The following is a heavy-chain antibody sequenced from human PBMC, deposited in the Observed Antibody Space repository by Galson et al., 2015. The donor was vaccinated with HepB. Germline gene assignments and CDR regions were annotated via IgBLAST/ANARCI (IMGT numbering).Heavy chain of an antibody. CDR2: INHSGST. Sequence: SETLSLTCAVYGGSFSAYYWSWIRQPPGKGLEWIGEINHSGSTNYNPSLKSRVTMSVDTSKSQFFLNLNSVTAADTAVYYCARGPLRFLGWLPQDLFDYWGQGTLVTVSS. V-gene: IGHV4-34*01. D-gene: IGHD3-3*01. CDR3: ARGPLRFLGWLPQDLFDY. CDR1: GGSFSAYY. J-gene: IGHJ4*02.